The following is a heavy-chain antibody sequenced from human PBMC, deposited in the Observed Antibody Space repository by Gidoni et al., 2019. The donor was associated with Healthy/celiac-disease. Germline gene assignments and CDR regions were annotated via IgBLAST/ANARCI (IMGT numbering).Heavy chain of an antibody. Sequence: EVQLVESGGGLVQPGGSLRLSCAASGFTFSSYWMSWVRQAPGKGLEWVANIKQDGREKYYVDSVKGRFTISRDNAKNSLYLQMNSLRAEDTAVYYCARVGRGWYGGYYFDYWGQGTLVTVSS. CDR1: GFTFSSYW. CDR3: ARVGRGWYGGYYFDY. V-gene: IGHV3-7*01. D-gene: IGHD6-19*01. CDR2: IKQDGREK. J-gene: IGHJ4*02.